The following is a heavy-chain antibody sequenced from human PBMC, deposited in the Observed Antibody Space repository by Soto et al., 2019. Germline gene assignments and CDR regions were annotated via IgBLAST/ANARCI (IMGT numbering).Heavy chain of an antibody. D-gene: IGHD3-22*01. Sequence: QVQLQESGPGLVRPSQTLSLTCTVSGDSVSGGDSYWSWIRQPPGKALEWIGYTSFSGYTSYTPALKSLVTMSVEMSTSQLSLRLTSVTAADTSIYYCVRGGNPYHYATSGPGTFDKWGQGTLVSVSS. CDR2: TSFSGYT. V-gene: IGHV4-30-4*01. J-gene: IGHJ4*02. CDR1: GDSVSGGDSY. CDR3: VRGGNPYHYATSGPGTFDK.